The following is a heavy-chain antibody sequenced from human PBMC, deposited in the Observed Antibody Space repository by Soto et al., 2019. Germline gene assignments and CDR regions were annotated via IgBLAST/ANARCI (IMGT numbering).Heavy chain of an antibody. D-gene: IGHD6-19*01. Sequence: VQLVESGGGVVQPGRSLRLSCAASGFTFSDYAMHWVRQAPGKGLEWVAVVSHDGRNTHYADSVKGRFTMSRDSSKVTVSLEMTSLRAEDTAGFYFSKGRLQLLVTSDFNYWGQGFRVTGSS. V-gene: IGHV3-30*18. CDR3: SKGRLQLLVTSDFNY. CDR1: GFTFSDYA. CDR2: VSHDGRNT. J-gene: IGHJ4*02.